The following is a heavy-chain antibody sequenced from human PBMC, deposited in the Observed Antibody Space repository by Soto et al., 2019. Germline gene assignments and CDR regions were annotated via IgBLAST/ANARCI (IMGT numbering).Heavy chain of an antibody. V-gene: IGHV4-31*11. CDR2: IHHSGSN. CDR3: AREPYHYDSSGYYDY. CDR1: GGSTTSGGYY. D-gene: IGHD3-22*01. Sequence: SETLSLTCAVSGGSTTSGGYYWNWIRHPPGKGLEWIAYIHHSGSNYHNPSLKSRVTISVDTSKNQVSLKLSSVTAADTAVYYCAREPYHYDSSGYYDYWGQGTLVTVSS. J-gene: IGHJ4*02.